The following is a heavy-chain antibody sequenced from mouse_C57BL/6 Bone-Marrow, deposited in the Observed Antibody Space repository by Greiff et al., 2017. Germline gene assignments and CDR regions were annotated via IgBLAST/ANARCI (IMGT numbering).Heavy chain of an antibody. Sequence: VQLQQSVAELVRPGASVKLSCTASGFNIKNTYMPWVKQRPEQGLEWIGRIDPANGNTKYAPKFQGKATITADTSSNTAYLQLSSLTSEDTAIYYCTPYAMDYWGQGTSVTVSS. CDR2: IDPANGNT. CDR1: GFNIKNTY. V-gene: IGHV14-3*01. J-gene: IGHJ4*01. CDR3: TPYAMDY.